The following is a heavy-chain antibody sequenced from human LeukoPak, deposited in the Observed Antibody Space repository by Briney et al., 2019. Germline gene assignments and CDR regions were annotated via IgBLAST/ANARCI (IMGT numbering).Heavy chain of an antibody. D-gene: IGHD5-18*01. Sequence: PSETLSLTCTVSGDSISSYYWSWIRQPAGKGLEWIARIYSSGSTNYNPSLKSRVTMSVDTSKNQFSLKLSSGTAADTAVYYCARGSGYTYGYPFDPWGQGTLVTVSS. CDR3: ARGSGYTYGYPFDP. V-gene: IGHV4-4*07. J-gene: IGHJ5*02. CDR1: GDSISSYY. CDR2: IYSSGST.